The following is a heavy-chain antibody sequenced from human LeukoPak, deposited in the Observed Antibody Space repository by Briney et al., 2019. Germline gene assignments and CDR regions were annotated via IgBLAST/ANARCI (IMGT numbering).Heavy chain of an antibody. CDR2: ISGSGGST. Sequence: PGGSLRLSCAASGFTFSSYAMSWVLQAPGKGLEWVSAISGSGGSTYYADSVKGRFTISRDNSKNTLYLQMNSLRAEDTAVYYCAKAGSNGSIPKHDAFDIWGQGTMVTVSS. CDR3: AKAGSNGSIPKHDAFDI. CDR1: GFTFSSYA. D-gene: IGHD5-18*01. V-gene: IGHV3-23*01. J-gene: IGHJ3*02.